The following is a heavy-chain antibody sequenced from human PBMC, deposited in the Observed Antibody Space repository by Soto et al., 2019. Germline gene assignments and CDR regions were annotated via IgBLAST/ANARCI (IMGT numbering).Heavy chain of an antibody. V-gene: IGHV4-59*01. CDR3: ARGGGLQYFDY. J-gene: IGHJ4*02. Sequence: SETLSLTCTVSGGSISSYYWSWIRQPPGKGLEWIGYIYYSGSTNYNPSLKSRVTISVDTSKNQFSLKLSSVTAADTAVYYCARGGGLQYFDYWGQGTLVTVSS. CDR1: GGSISSYY. CDR2: IYYSGST. D-gene: IGHD2-21*01.